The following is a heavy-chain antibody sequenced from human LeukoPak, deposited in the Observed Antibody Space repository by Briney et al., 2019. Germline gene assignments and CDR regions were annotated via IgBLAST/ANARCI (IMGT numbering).Heavy chain of an antibody. Sequence: GGSLRLSCAASGFTFSSYAMSWVRQAPGKGLEWVSAISGSGGSTYYADSVKGRFTISRDNSKNTLYLQMNSLRAEDTAVYYCPWLWSGELRGYWGQGTLVTVSS. J-gene: IGHJ4*02. CDR2: ISGSGGST. CDR1: GFTFSSYA. CDR3: PWLWSGELRGY. D-gene: IGHD3-10*01. V-gene: IGHV3-23*01.